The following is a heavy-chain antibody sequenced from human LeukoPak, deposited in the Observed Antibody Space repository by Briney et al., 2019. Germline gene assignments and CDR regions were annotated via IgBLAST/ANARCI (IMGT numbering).Heavy chain of an antibody. J-gene: IGHJ3*02. V-gene: IGHV1-18*01. CDR2: ISGSNGNT. Sequence: ASVKVSCKASGYTFSTYGLGWVRQAPGQGLEWMGWISGSNGNTQYAQKFQGRVTITTDTSTNTAYMELRSLRSDDTAVYYCARDEIVGALRGAFDIWGQGTMVTVSS. CDR3: ARDEIVGALRGAFDI. CDR1: GYTFSTYG. D-gene: IGHD1-26*01.